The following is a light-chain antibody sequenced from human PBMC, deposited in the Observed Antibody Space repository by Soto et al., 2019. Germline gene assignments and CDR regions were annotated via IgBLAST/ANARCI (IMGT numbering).Light chain of an antibody. CDR3: AAWDDSLNGVV. V-gene: IGLV1-44*01. Sequence: QAVVTQPPSASGTPGQRVTVSCSGSSFNIGTNTVNWYQHLTGAAPKLLIYNNDQRPSGVPDRYSGSKSGTSAFLAISGLQSDDEATYYCAAWDDSLNGVVFGGGTQLTVL. CDR1: SFNIGTNT. J-gene: IGLJ2*01. CDR2: NND.